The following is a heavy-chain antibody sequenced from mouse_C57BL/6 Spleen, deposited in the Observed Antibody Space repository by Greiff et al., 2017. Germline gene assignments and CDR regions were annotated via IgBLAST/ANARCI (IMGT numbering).Heavy chain of an antibody. V-gene: IGHV1-82*01. D-gene: IGHD3-2*02. CDR2: IYPGDGDT. Sequence: VKLMESGPELVKPGASVKISCKASGYAFSSSWMNWVKQRPGKGLEWIGRIYPGDGDTNYNGKFKGKATLTADKSSSTAYMQLSSLTSEDSAVYFCARSGGSSGAGFAYWGQGTLVTVSA. CDR1: GYAFSSSW. CDR3: ARSGGSSGAGFAY. J-gene: IGHJ3*01.